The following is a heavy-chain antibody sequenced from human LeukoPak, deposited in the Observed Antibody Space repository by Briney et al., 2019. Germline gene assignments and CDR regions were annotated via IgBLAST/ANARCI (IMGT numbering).Heavy chain of an antibody. CDR3: ARARYSYGDFFDY. D-gene: IGHD5-18*01. V-gene: IGHV1-69*06. J-gene: IGHJ4*02. Sequence: SVKVSCKASGGTFSSYAISWVRQAPGQGPEWMGGIIPIFGTANYAQKFHGRVTITADKSTSTAYMELSSLRSEDTAVYYCARARYSYGDFFDYWGQGTLVTVSS. CDR2: IIPIFGTA. CDR1: GGTFSSYA.